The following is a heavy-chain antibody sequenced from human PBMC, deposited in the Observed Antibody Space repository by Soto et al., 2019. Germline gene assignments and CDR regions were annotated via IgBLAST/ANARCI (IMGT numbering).Heavy chain of an antibody. J-gene: IGHJ4*02. D-gene: IGHD3-10*01. CDR3: ARRGSGSYSDY. Sequence: SETLSLTCTVSGGSISSSSYYWGWIRQPPGKGLEWIGETHHSGRTNYNPSLKSRVTISVDKSKNHFSLKLSSVTAADTAVYYCARRGSGSYSDYWGQGTLVTVSS. CDR1: GGSISSSSYY. V-gene: IGHV4-39*01. CDR2: THHSGRT.